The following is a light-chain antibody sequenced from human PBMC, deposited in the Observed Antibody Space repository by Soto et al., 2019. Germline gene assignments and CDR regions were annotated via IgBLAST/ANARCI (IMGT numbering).Light chain of an antibody. CDR2: GAS. CDR3: RQYGRSLGFA. CDR1: QSVSSN. J-gene: IGKJ4*01. Sequence: EIVMSQSPATLSVSPGVRAPLPCRASQSVSSNLAWYQQKPGQAPRLLIYGASSRATGTPDRFSGSGSGTEFTLTISRLEPEDFSVYYCRQYGRSLGFAFGGGTKVDIK. V-gene: IGKV3-20*01.